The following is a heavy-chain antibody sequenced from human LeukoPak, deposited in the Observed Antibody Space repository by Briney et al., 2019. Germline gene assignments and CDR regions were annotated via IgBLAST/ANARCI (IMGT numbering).Heavy chain of an antibody. CDR3: ARAYYYDSSAYPYWYFDL. CDR2: IRSKPYGGTT. J-gene: IGHJ2*01. CDR1: GFTFGDYA. Sequence: GGSPRLSCTASGFTFGDYAMSWVRQAPGKGLEWVGFIRSKPYGGTTEYAASVKGRFTISRDDYKSIAYLQMNSLKTEDTAVYYCARAYYYDSSAYPYWYFDLWGRGTLVTVSS. D-gene: IGHD3-22*01. V-gene: IGHV3-49*04.